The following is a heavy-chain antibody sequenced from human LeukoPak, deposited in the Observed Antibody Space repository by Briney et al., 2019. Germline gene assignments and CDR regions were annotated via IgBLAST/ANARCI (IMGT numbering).Heavy chain of an antibody. Sequence: GGSLRLSCAASGFTFSSFPMHWVRQAPGKGLEWVAVISYDGSNKYYADSVKGRFTISRDNSKNTLYLQMNSLRAEDTAVYYCAREGLNWGDFDYWGQGTLVTVSS. CDR3: AREGLNWGDFDY. CDR2: ISYDGSNK. V-gene: IGHV3-30-3*01. CDR1: GFTFSSFP. J-gene: IGHJ4*02. D-gene: IGHD7-27*01.